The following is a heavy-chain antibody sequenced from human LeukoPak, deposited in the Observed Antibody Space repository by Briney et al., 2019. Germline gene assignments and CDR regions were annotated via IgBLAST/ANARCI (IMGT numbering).Heavy chain of an antibody. J-gene: IGHJ4*02. Sequence: GASVKASCKASGGTFSSYAISWVRQAPGQGLERMGGIIPIFGTANYAQKFQGRVTITADESTSTAYMELSSLRSEDTAVYYRARVSDSSGWSSDYWGQGTLVTVSS. CDR3: ARVSDSSGWSSDY. CDR2: IIPIFGTA. D-gene: IGHD6-19*01. V-gene: IGHV1-69*13. CDR1: GGTFSSYA.